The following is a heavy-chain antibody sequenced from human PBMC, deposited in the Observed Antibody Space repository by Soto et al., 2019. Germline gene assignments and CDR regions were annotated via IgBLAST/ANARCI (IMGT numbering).Heavy chain of an antibody. CDR3: ARDRGIAASYDYYGMDV. Sequence: QVQLQESGPGLVKPSETLSLTCTVSGGSISSGSYYWSWIRQPPEKGLEWIGYIYYSGSTNYNPSHKRLVAISVDTSKTQLYLKLSAVTAADTAVYSCARDRGIAASYDYYGMDVWGQGTTVTVSS. CDR1: GGSISSGSYY. V-gene: IGHV4-61*01. J-gene: IGHJ6*02. CDR2: IYYSGST. D-gene: IGHD6-25*01.